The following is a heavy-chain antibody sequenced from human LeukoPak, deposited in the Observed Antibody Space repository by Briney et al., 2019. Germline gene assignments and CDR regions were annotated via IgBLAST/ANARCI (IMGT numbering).Heavy chain of an antibody. CDR1: GYSISSGYY. D-gene: IGHD4-11*01. J-gene: IGHJ5*02. CDR3: ARGTTTVTNWFDP. CDR2: IYHSGST. V-gene: IGHV4-38-2*02. Sequence: SETLSLTCTVSGYSISSGYYWGWIRQPPGKGLEWIGSIYHSGSTYYNPSLKSRVTISVDTSKNQFSLKLSSVTAADTAVYYWARGTTTVTNWFDPWGQGTLVTVSS.